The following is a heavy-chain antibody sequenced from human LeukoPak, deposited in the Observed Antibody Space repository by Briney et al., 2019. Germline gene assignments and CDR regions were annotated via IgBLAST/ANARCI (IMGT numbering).Heavy chain of an antibody. D-gene: IGHD1-26*01. J-gene: IGHJ4*02. CDR3: ARHRGSGSYYDPHDY. V-gene: IGHV4-39*01. CDR1: GDSINSSSYY. Sequence: SETLSLTCSVSGDSINSSSYYWGWIRQPPGKGLEWIGRIYYSGTSYYNPSLRSRATISVDTSKNQFSLNLNSVTAADTAVYYCARHRGSGSYYDPHDYWGQGTLVTVSS. CDR2: IYYSGTS.